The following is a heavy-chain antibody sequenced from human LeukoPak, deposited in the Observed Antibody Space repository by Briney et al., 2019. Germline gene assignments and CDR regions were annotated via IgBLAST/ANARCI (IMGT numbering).Heavy chain of an antibody. J-gene: IGHJ6*02. CDR3: ARDTAMAPQAYYYYYGMDV. Sequence: PSETLSLTCAVYGGSFSGYYWSWIRQPPGKGLEWIGEINHSGSTNYNPSLKSRVTISVDTSKNQFSLKLSSVTAADTAVYYCARDTAMAPQAYYYYYGMDVWGQGTTVTVSS. D-gene: IGHD5-18*01. CDR2: INHSGST. CDR1: GGSFSGYY. V-gene: IGHV4-34*01.